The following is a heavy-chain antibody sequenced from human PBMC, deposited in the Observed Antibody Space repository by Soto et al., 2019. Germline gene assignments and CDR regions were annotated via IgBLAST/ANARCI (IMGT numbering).Heavy chain of an antibody. J-gene: IGHJ4*02. Sequence: SVKVSCKASGGTFSSYAISWVRQAPGQGLEWMGGIIPIFGTANYAQKFQGRVTITADESTSTAYMELNSLRAEDTAVYYCVKAPPLHYDFLTAYQHWGQGALVTVSS. CDR2: IIPIFGTA. CDR3: VKAPPLHYDFLTAYQH. V-gene: IGHV1-69*13. D-gene: IGHD3-9*01. CDR1: GGTFSSYA.